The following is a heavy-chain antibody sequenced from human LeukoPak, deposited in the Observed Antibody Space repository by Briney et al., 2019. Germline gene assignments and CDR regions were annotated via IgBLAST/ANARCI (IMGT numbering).Heavy chain of an antibody. V-gene: IGHV4-4*07. D-gene: IGHD3-22*01. Sequence: SETLSLTCTVSGGSISSYYWSWIRQPAGKGLEWIGRIYTSGSTNYNPSLKSRVTMSVDTSKNQFSLKLSSVTAADTAVYYCARTTYYYDSTLGTYYFDYWGQGTLVTVSS. J-gene: IGHJ4*02. CDR3: ARTTYYYDSTLGTYYFDY. CDR2: IYTSGST. CDR1: GGSISSYY.